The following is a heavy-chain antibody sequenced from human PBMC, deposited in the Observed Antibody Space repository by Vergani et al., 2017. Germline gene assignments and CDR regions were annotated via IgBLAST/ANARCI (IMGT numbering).Heavy chain of an antibody. Sequence: EVQLLESGGGLVQPGGSLRLSCAASGFTFSSYAMSWVRQAPGKGLEWVSAISGSGGSTYYADSVKGRFTISRDNSKNTLYLQMNSLRAEDTAVYYCAEDLPYYYDSSGYYVDAFDIWGQGTMVTVSS. CDR1: GFTFSSYA. J-gene: IGHJ3*02. CDR2: ISGSGGST. CDR3: AEDLPYYYDSSGYYVDAFDI. V-gene: IGHV3-23*01. D-gene: IGHD3-22*01.